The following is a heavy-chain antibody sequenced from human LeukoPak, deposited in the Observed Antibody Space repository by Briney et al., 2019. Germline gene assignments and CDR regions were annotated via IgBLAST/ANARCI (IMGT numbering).Heavy chain of an antibody. CDR1: GFTFSSYA. D-gene: IGHD2-21*01. CDR2: ISGSGGST. CDR3: AKDFEGYCGGDCYSDY. J-gene: IGHJ4*02. V-gene: IGHV3-23*01. Sequence: GGSLRLSCAASGFTFSSYAMSWVRQAPGKGLEWVSAISGSGGSTYYADSVKGRFTISRDNSKNTLYLQMNSLRAEDTAVYYCAKDFEGYCGGDCYSDYWGQGTLVTVSS.